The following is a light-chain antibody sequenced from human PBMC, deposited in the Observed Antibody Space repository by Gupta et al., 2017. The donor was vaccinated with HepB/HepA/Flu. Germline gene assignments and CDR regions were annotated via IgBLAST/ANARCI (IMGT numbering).Light chain of an antibody. CDR2: HVS. CDR1: SSDVGTYDS. Sequence: QSALTQPRSVSGSPGQLVTLSCTGTSSDVGTYDSVSWYQQHPGKAPKLIIYHVSERPSGVPNRFSGSKSGNTASLTISGLQAEDEADYFCCSYAGSDTNVFGTGTKVTVL. V-gene: IGLV2-11*01. J-gene: IGLJ1*01. CDR3: CSYAGSDTNV.